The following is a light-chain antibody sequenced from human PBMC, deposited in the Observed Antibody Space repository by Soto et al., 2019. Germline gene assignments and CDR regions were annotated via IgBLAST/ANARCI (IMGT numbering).Light chain of an antibody. CDR2: EGS. Sequence: QSALTQPASVSGSPGQSITISCTGTSSDVGSYNLVSWYQQHPGKAPKLMIYEGSKRPSGVSNRFSGSKSGNTASLTISGIQAEDEADYYCCSYAGSSNCVFGGGTKLTVL. CDR1: SSDVGSYNL. J-gene: IGLJ3*02. CDR3: CSYAGSSNCV. V-gene: IGLV2-23*01.